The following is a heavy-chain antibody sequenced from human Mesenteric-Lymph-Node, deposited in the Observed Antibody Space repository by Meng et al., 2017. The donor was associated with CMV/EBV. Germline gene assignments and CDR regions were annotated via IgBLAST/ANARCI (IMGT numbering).Heavy chain of an antibody. CDR3: AKDLGVGHYYYYGMDV. CDR1: GFTFDDYA. CDR2: ISWNSGSI. J-gene: IGHJ6*02. D-gene: IGHD3-10*01. V-gene: IGHV3-9*01. Sequence: SCAASGFTFDDYAMHWVRQAPGKGLEWVSGISWNSGSIGYADSVKGRFTIPRDNAKNSLYLQMNSLRAEDTALYYCAKDLGVGHYYYYGMDVWGQGTTVTVSS.